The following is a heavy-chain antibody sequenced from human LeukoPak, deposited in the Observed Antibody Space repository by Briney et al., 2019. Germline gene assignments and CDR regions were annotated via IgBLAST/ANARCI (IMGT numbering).Heavy chain of an antibody. Sequence: GASVKVSCKVSGYTLTELSMHWVRQAPGKGLEWMGGFDPEDGETIYAQKFQGRVTMTEDTSTDTAYMELSSLRSEDTAVYYCARGGRGLVRANWFDPWGQGTLVTVSS. CDR1: GYTLTELS. CDR2: FDPEDGET. V-gene: IGHV1-24*01. D-gene: IGHD6-19*01. CDR3: ARGGRGLVRANWFDP. J-gene: IGHJ5*02.